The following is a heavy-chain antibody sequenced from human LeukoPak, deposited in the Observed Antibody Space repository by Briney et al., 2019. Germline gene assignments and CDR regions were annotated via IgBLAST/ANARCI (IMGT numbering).Heavy chain of an antibody. CDR1: GGSFSGYY. V-gene: IGHV4-34*01. J-gene: IGHJ6*02. CDR3: ARDYGGKSSWYYYGMDV. CDR2: INHSGST. D-gene: IGHD4-23*01. Sequence: PSETLSLTCAVYGGSFSGYYWSWIRQPPGKGLEWIGEINHSGSTNYNPSLKSRVTISVDTSKNQFSLKLSSVTAADTAVYYCARDYGGKSSWYYYGMDVWGQGTTVTVSS.